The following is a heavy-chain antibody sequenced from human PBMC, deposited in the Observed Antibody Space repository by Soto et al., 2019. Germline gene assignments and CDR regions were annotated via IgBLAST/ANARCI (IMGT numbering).Heavy chain of an antibody. CDR1: GGSFSNYA. V-gene: IGHV1-69*13. CDR3: ARDVDSGYESPNYNYYGMAV. CDR2: IIPIFGVP. Sequence: SVKVSCKASGGSFSNYAISWVRLAPGQGLEWMGAIIPIFGVPNYAQNFRGRVTITADDSTSTAYMELSSLTSEDTATYFCARDVDSGYESPNYNYYGMAVWGQGTTVTVSS. D-gene: IGHD5-12*01. J-gene: IGHJ6*02.